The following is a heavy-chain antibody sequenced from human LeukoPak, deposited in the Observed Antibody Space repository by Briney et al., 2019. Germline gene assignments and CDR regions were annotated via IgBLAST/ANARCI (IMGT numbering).Heavy chain of an antibody. D-gene: IGHD4-11*01. CDR3: AKSKGRTTVTALDY. V-gene: IGHV3-23*01. Sequence: GGTLRLSCAASGFTFSSYAMSWVRQAPGKGLEWVSGISGSGGSTYYADSVKGRFTISRDNSKNTLYLQMNSLRAEDTAVYYCAKSKGRTTVTALDYWGQGTLVTVSS. CDR2: ISGSGGST. CDR1: GFTFSSYA. J-gene: IGHJ4*02.